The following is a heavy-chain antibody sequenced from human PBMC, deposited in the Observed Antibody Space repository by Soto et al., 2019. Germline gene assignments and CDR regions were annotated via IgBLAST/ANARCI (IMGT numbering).Heavy chain of an antibody. Sequence: PGGSLRLSCAASGFTFSSYAMHWVRQAPGKGLEWVAVISYDGSNKYYADSVKGRFTISRDNSKNTLYLQMNSLRAEDTAVYYCARALQYSSSWYLINAEFDYWGQGTLVTVSS. CDR2: ISYDGSNK. D-gene: IGHD6-13*01. J-gene: IGHJ4*02. V-gene: IGHV3-30-3*01. CDR1: GFTFSSYA. CDR3: ARALQYSSSWYLINAEFDY.